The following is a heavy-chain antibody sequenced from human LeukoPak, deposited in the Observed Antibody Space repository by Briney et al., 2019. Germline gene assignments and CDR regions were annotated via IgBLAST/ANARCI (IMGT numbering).Heavy chain of an antibody. CDR2: IPYSGYT. V-gene: IGHV4-59*08. CDR1: GGSISSYY. J-gene: IGHJ2*01. Sequence: SETLSLTCTVSGGSISSYYWSWIRQPPGKGLEWVGYIPYSGYTNYKSSLKSRVTISVDTSKNQFSLKLSSVTAADTAVYYCTRHGRPVGTDWYFDLWGRGTLVTVSS. D-gene: IGHD6-6*01. CDR3: TRHGRPVGTDWYFDL.